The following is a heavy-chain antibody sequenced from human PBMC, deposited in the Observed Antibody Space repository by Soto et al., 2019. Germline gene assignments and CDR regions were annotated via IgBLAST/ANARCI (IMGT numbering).Heavy chain of an antibody. J-gene: IGHJ4*02. Sequence: QVQLQESGPGLVKPSQTLSLTCNVSGDSINNGGYYWSWIRQYPGKGLEWIGYIYYSGSTEYNPSLKSRVIISIYTSKNQFSLKLSSVTAADTAVYCCAREGGSYSPHFDYWGQGYLVTVSS. CDR2: IYYSGST. D-gene: IGHD3-10*01. V-gene: IGHV4-31*03. CDR1: GDSINNGGYY. CDR3: AREGGSYSPHFDY.